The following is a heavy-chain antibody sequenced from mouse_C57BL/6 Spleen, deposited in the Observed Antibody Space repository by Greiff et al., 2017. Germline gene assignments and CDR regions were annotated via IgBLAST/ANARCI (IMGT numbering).Heavy chain of an antibody. D-gene: IGHD2-1*01. CDR1: GYSFTGYY. Sequence: EVQVVESGPELVKPGASVKISCKASGYSFTGYYMHWVKQSHGNILDWIGYLYPYNGVSSYNQKFKGKATLTVDKSSSTAYMELRSLTSDDSAVDDYARWDGNYGFDYWGQGTTLTVSS. CDR3: ARWDGNYGFDY. V-gene: IGHV1-31*01. CDR2: LYPYNGVS. J-gene: IGHJ2*01.